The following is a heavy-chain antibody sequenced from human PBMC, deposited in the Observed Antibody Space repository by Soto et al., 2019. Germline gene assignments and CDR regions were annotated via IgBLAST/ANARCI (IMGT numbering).Heavy chain of an antibody. CDR2: INHSGST. Sequence: SETLSLTCAVYGGSFSGYYWSWIRQPPGKGLEWIGEINHSGSTNYNPSLKSRVTISVDTSKNQFSLKLSSVTAADTAVYYCARVIAARRSTDFDYWGQGTLVTVSS. D-gene: IGHD6-6*01. CDR1: GGSFSGYY. V-gene: IGHV4-34*01. J-gene: IGHJ4*02. CDR3: ARVIAARRSTDFDY.